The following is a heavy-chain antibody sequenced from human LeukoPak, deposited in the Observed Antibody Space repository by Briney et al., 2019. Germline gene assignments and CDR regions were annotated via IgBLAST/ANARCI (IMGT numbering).Heavy chain of an antibody. D-gene: IGHD2-2*01. Sequence: GGSLRLSCAASGFSLSNYWMNWVRQAPGKGLEWVANIKQDGSETHYLDSVKGRLSISRDNAKNSLYLQINSLRAEDTAVYYCARGGGWDQLLFHYWGQGTLVTVSS. V-gene: IGHV3-7*01. J-gene: IGHJ4*02. CDR2: IKQDGSET. CDR1: GFSLSNYW. CDR3: ARGGGWDQLLFHY.